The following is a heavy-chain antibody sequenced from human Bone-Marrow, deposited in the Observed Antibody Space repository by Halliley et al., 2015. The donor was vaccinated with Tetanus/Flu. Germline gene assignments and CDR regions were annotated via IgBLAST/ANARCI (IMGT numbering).Heavy chain of an antibody. CDR2: ISSDGMST. CDR3: TRGYSSGPFDS. V-gene: IGHV3-74*01. D-gene: IGHD2-15*01. Sequence: LGWVSRISSDGMSTNYAESVKGRFTISRDNVKSTLYLQMNSLRAEDTALYYCTRGYSSGPFDSWGQGAPVSVSS. J-gene: IGHJ4*02.